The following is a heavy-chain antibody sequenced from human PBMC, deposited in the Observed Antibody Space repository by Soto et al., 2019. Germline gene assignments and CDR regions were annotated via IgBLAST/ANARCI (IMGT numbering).Heavy chain of an antibody. J-gene: IGHJ4*02. D-gene: IGHD6-6*01. Sequence: QVQLVQSGAEVKKPGSSVKVSCKASGGTFSSYTISWVRQAPGQGLEWMGRIIPILGIANYAQKFQGRVTITADKSTSTAYMELSSLRSEDTAVYYCARTGGSSRSSGDWGQGTLVTVSS. CDR1: GGTFSSYT. V-gene: IGHV1-69*02. CDR2: IIPILGIA. CDR3: ARTGGSSRSSGD.